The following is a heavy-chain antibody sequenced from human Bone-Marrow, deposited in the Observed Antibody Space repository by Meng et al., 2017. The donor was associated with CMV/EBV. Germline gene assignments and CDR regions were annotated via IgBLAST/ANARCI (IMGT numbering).Heavy chain of an antibody. D-gene: IGHD2-2*02. CDR1: GFTFSDYY. J-gene: IGHJ3*02. Sequence: GESLKISCAASGFTFSDYYMSWIRQAPGKGLEWVSYISSSGSTIYYADSVKGRFTISRDNAKNSLYLQMNSLRAEDTAVYYCARGRIVDAVVVPAAIRENAFDIWGQGTMVTVSS. CDR3: ARGRIVDAVVVPAAIRENAFDI. V-gene: IGHV3-11*01. CDR2: ISSSGSTI.